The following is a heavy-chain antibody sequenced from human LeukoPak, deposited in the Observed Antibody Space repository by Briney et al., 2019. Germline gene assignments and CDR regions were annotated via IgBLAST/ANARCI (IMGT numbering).Heavy chain of an antibody. V-gene: IGHV3-20*04. Sequence: ETLSLTCAVYGGSFSGYYWSWVRQGPGKGLEWVSGINWNGGSTGYADSVKGRFTISRDNAKNSLYLQMNSLRAEDTALYYCARDRIAVAGGYYMDVWGKGTTVTVSS. CDR1: GGSFSGYY. D-gene: IGHD6-13*01. J-gene: IGHJ6*03. CDR2: INWNGGST. CDR3: ARDRIAVAGGYYMDV.